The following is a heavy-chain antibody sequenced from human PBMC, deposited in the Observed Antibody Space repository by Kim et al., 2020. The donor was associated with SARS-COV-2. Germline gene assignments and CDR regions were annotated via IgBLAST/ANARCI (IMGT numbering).Heavy chain of an antibody. Sequence: TNYHPSLKSRVTISVVTSKNQFSLKLSSVTAADTAVYYCARHDDYGDPFDYWGQGILVTVSS. D-gene: IGHD4-17*01. J-gene: IGHJ4*02. CDR2: T. CDR3: ARHDDYGDPFDY. V-gene: IGHV4-59*08.